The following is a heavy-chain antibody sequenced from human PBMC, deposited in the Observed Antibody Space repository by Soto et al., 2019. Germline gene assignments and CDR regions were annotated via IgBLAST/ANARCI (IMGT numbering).Heavy chain of an antibody. CDR2: IYHSGTT. Sequence: SETLSLTCAVSGGSSSSSNWWSWVRQPPGKGLQWIGYIYHSGTTNYIPSLNSRVTISVDTSKNQFSLKLNSVTAADTAVYYCARESYYGSGATVVGYWGLGTLVTVS. CDR3: ARESYYGSGATVVGY. CDR1: GGSSSSSNW. V-gene: IGHV4-4*02. J-gene: IGHJ4*02. D-gene: IGHD3-10*01.